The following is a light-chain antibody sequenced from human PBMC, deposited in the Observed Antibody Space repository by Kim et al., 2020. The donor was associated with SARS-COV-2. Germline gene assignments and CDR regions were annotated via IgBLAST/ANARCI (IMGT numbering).Light chain of an antibody. V-gene: IGLV3-21*04. J-gene: IGLJ3*02. CDR1: RIGTKS. CDR3: QVWDSYSDHVV. Sequence: ARGQTAWIACGGNRIGTKSVHWYQQRPGQAPVVVIYSDGERPSGIPERFSGSNSGSTATLTLSGVEAGDEADYYCQVWDSYSDHVVFGGGTQLTVL. CDR2: SDG.